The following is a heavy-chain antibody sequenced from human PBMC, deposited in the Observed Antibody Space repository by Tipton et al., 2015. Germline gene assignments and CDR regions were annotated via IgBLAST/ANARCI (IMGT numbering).Heavy chain of an antibody. V-gene: IGHV4-38-2*01. CDR2: IQYSGST. Sequence: TLSLTCDVSGYSISSGYYWSWIRQPPGKELQWIGYIQYSGSTNYNPSLKSRVTISVDTSKTQFSLKMSSVTASDTAVYYCARARGRHGGLFDSWGQGTLVTVSS. CDR1: GYSISSGYY. D-gene: IGHD4-23*01. CDR3: ARARGRHGGLFDS. J-gene: IGHJ4*02.